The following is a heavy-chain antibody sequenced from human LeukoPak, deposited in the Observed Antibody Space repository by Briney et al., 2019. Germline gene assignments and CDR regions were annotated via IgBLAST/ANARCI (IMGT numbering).Heavy chain of an antibody. CDR2: MSYDGSNK. D-gene: IGHD5-18*01. V-gene: IGHV3-30*04. CDR3: ARDGYTAMVTGAFDI. Sequence: GGSLRLSCAASGFTFSSYAMHWIRQAPGKGLEWVAVMSYDGSNKYYADSVKGRFTISRDNSKNTLYLQMNSLRAEDTAVYYCARDGYTAMVTGAFDIWGQGTMVTVSS. CDR1: GFTFSSYA. J-gene: IGHJ3*02.